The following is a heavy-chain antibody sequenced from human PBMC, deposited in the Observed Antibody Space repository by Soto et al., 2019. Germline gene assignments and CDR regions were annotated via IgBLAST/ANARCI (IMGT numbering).Heavy chain of an antibody. CDR2: ISAYNGNT. Sequence: ASVKVSCKASGYTFTSYGISWVRQAPGQGLEWMGWISAYNGNTHYAQKLQGRVTMTTDTSTSTAYMELRRLRSDDTAVYSFSRDRDSSSSFYYYSGIDVWGQGTTVTVSS. V-gene: IGHV1-18*01. J-gene: IGHJ6*02. D-gene: IGHD6-13*01. CDR1: GYTFTSYG. CDR3: SRDRDSSSSFYYYSGIDV.